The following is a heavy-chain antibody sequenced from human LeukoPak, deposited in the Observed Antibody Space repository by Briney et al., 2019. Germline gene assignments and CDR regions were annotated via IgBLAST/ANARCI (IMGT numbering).Heavy chain of an antibody. CDR3: ARRDSYHGLGSPFDY. D-gene: IGHD3-10*01. CDR2: IYYSGST. Sequence: PSETLSLTCTVSGGSISSSSYYWGWIRQPPGKGLEWIGSIYYSGSTYYNPSLKSRVTISVDTSKNHLSLKLTSATAADTAGYYCARRDSYHGLGSPFDYWGQGTLVTVSS. V-gene: IGHV4-39*02. J-gene: IGHJ4*02. CDR1: GGSISSSSYY.